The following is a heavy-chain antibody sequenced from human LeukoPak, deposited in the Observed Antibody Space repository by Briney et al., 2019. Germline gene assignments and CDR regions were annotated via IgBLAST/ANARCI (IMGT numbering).Heavy chain of an antibody. J-gene: IGHJ5*02. CDR3: ARGGGSSS. CDR2: IKPDGSAT. D-gene: IGHD6-6*01. V-gene: IGHV3-7*01. Sequence: GGSLRLTCAASGFSFSNFWMSWVRQAPGKGLEWVANIKPDGSATNYVDSVKGRFTISRDNAKNSPDLQINSLRAEDTAVYYCARGGGSSSWGQGTLVTVSS. CDR1: GFSFSNFW.